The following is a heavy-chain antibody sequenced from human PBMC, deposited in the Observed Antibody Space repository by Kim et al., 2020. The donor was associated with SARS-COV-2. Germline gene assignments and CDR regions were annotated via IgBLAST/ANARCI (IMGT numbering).Heavy chain of an antibody. CDR1: GGSISSGGYY. V-gene: IGHV4-31*03. J-gene: IGHJ4*02. Sequence: SETLSLTCTVSGGSISSGGYYWSWIRQHPGKGLEWIGYIYYSGSTYYNPSLKSRVTISVDTSKNQFSLKLSSVTAADTAVYYCARGEDSSGYYYLDYWGQGTLVTVSS. CDR3: ARGEDSSGYYYLDY. CDR2: IYYSGST. D-gene: IGHD3-22*01.